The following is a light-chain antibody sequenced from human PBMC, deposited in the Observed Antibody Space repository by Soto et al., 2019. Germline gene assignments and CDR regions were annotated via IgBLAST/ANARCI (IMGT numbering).Light chain of an antibody. V-gene: IGKV1-39*01. CDR2: PAS. Sequence: DIQMTQSPSSLSASVEDRVTITCRASQSFSSYLNWYQQKPGKAPKHLIYPASSLQSGVPSRFSGSGSGTDFTLTISSLQPEDFATYYCQQSYSTLALTFGGGTKVEIK. CDR3: QQSYSTLALT. CDR1: QSFSSY. J-gene: IGKJ4*01.